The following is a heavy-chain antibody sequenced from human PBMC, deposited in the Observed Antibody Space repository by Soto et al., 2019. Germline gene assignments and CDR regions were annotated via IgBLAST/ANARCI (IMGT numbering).Heavy chain of an antibody. V-gene: IGHV1-8*01. D-gene: IGHD1-26*01. CDR2: MNPNSGNT. J-gene: IGHJ5*02. CDR1: GYTFTSYD. Sequence: QVQLVQSGAEVKKPGASVKVSCKASGYTFTSYDINWVRQATGQGLEWMGWMNPNSGNTGYAQKFQGRVTIARNTSISTAYMELSSLRSEDTAVYYCARGGIVGANDANWFDPWGQGTLVTVSS. CDR3: ARGGIVGANDANWFDP.